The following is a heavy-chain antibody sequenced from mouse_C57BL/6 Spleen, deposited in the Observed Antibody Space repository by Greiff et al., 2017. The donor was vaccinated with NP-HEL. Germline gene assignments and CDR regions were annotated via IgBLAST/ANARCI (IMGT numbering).Heavy chain of an antibody. CDR3: AMGYDVALAMDY. J-gene: IGHJ4*01. Sequence: QVQLQQPGAELVRPGTSVKLSCKASGYTFTSYWMHWVKQRPGQGLEWIGVIDPSDSYTNYNQKFKGKATLTVDTSSSTAYMQLSSLTSEDSAVYYCAMGYDVALAMDYWGQGTSVTVSS. D-gene: IGHD2-14*01. CDR2: IDPSDSYT. V-gene: IGHV1-59*01. CDR1: GYTFTSYW.